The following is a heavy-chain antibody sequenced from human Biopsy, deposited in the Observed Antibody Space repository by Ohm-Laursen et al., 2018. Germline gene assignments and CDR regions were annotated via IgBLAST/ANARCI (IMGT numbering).Heavy chain of an antibody. J-gene: IGHJ4*02. CDR2: INPNNDNT. D-gene: IGHD1-20*01. CDR1: GYSFTNYY. V-gene: IGHV1-46*01. Sequence: SVKVSCNSSGYSFTNYYLHWVRQAPGQGLQWMGRINPNNDNTVYAQQFQGRVTMTKDTSTSTVYMGLSSLTFDDSAVYYCARGPRGLVAITATAYYFDFWGQGNLVTVSS. CDR3: ARGPRGLVAITATAYYFDF.